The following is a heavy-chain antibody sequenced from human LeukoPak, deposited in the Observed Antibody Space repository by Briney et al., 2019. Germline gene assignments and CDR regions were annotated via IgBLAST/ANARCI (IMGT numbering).Heavy chain of an antibody. CDR1: GFTFRSYG. Sequence: GGSLGLSCAASGFTFRSYGMHWVRQAPGKGLEWVAFIRYDGSDTYSAGSVKGRFTISRDNSKNTLYLQMISLTAEDTAVYYCAKDPYYDSNGYPAYLDYWGQGTQVTVSS. CDR3: AKDPYYDSNGYPAYLDY. D-gene: IGHD3-22*01. J-gene: IGHJ4*02. CDR2: IRYDGSDT. V-gene: IGHV3-30*02.